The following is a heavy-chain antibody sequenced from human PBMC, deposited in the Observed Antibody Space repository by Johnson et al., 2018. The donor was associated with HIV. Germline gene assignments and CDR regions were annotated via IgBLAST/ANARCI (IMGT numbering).Heavy chain of an antibody. Sequence: VQLVESGGGLVQPGGSLRLSCAASGFTFSGYWMSWVRQAPGKGLEWVANIKQDGSQKYYVDSVKGRFTISRDNAKNSVYLQMNSLTAGDTAVYYCVREHRADESFDLWGQGTMVTVSS. CDR1: GFTFSGYW. J-gene: IGHJ3*01. CDR3: VREHRADESFDL. CDR2: IKQDGSQK. D-gene: IGHD1-14*01. V-gene: IGHV3-7*05.